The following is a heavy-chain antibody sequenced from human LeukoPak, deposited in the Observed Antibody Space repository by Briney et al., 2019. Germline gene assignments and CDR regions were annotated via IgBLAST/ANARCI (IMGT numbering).Heavy chain of an antibody. CDR3: ARDSGDGLDY. CDR1: GGSISRNTW. J-gene: IGHJ4*02. CDR2: IYYSGST. D-gene: IGHD5-24*01. V-gene: IGHV4-31*11. Sequence: SETLSLTCAVSGGSISRNTWWTWVRQHPGKGLEWIGYIYYSGSTYYNPSLKSRVTISVDTSKNQFSLKLSSVTAADTAVYYCARDSGDGLDYWGQGTLVTVSS.